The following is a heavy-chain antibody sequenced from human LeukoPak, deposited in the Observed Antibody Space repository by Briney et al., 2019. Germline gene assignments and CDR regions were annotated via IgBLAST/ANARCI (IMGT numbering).Heavy chain of an antibody. D-gene: IGHD3-10*01. CDR1: GDSVSSNSAA. V-gene: IGHV6-1*01. CDR2: TYYRSKWYN. J-gene: IGHJ6*02. Sequence: SQTLSLTCAISGDSVSSNSAAWNWIRQSPSRGLEWLGRTYYRSKWYNDYAVSVKSRITINPDTSENQFSLQLNSVTPEDTAVYYCAREATFGEPLLYYYYGMDVWGQGTTVTVSS. CDR3: AREATFGEPLLYYYYGMDV.